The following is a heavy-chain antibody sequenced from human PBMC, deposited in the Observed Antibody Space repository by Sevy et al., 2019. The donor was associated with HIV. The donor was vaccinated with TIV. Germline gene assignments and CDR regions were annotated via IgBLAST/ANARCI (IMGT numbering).Heavy chain of an antibody. V-gene: IGHV3-23*01. CDR1: GFTFSSYA. J-gene: IGHJ3*02. Sequence: GGSLRLSCAASGFTFSSYAMSWVRQAPGKGLEWVSAISGSGGSTNYADSGKGRFTISRDNSKNTLYLQMNSLRAEDTAVYYCAKDPLKAAYGSGSGLAAFDIWGQGTMVTVSS. D-gene: IGHD3-10*01. CDR3: AKDPLKAAYGSGSGLAAFDI. CDR2: ISGSGGST.